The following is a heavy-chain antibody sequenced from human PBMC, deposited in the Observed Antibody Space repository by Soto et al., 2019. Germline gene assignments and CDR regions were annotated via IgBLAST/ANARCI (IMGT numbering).Heavy chain of an antibody. D-gene: IGHD2-2*01. CDR3: VRDCHFITTSCYGNWFDP. CDR1: GFTFSTYW. J-gene: IGHJ5*02. V-gene: IGHV3-74*01. Sequence: EVQLVESGGGLVQPGGSLRLSCAASGFTFSTYWMHWIRQVPGKGLEWVSRINSDASHTYYADSVKGRFTISRDNAKNTLHLEMNSLRAEDTAVYYCVRDCHFITTSCYGNWFDPWGQGNLVTVSS. CDR2: INSDASHT.